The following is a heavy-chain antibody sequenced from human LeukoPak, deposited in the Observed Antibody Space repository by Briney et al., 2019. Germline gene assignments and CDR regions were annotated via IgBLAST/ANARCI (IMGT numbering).Heavy chain of an antibody. Sequence: ASVKVSCKASGGTFSSYAISWVRQAPGQGLEWMGGIIPIFGTANYAQKFQGRVTITADESTSTAYMELSSLRAEDTAVYYCARITYYDFWSAYYYYMDVWGKGTTVTVSS. CDR2: IIPIFGTA. V-gene: IGHV1-69*13. J-gene: IGHJ6*03. CDR1: GGTFSSYA. D-gene: IGHD3-3*01. CDR3: ARITYYDFWSAYYYYMDV.